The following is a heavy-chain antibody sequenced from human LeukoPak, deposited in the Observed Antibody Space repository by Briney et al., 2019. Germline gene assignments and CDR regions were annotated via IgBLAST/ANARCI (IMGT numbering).Heavy chain of an antibody. Sequence: GGSLRLSCAASGFTFSSYGMHWVRQAPGKGLEWVAFIRYDGSKKYYADSVKGRFTISRDNSKNTLYLQMNSLRAEDTAVYYCAELGITMIGGVWGKGTTVTISS. CDR3: AELGITMIGGV. D-gene: IGHD3-10*02. J-gene: IGHJ6*04. CDR2: IRYDGSKK. V-gene: IGHV3-30*02. CDR1: GFTFSSYG.